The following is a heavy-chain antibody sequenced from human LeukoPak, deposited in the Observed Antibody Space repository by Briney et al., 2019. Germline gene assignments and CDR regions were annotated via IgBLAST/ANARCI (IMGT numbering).Heavy chain of an antibody. CDR2: ISGSGGST. V-gene: IGHV3-23*01. Sequence: PGGTLRLSCAASGFTFSSYGMSWVRQAPGKGLEWVSGISGSGGSTYYADSVKGRFTISRDNSKNTLYLQMNSLRAEDTAVYYCAKARRIQLWLSWGQGTLVTVSS. CDR1: GFTFSSYG. D-gene: IGHD5-18*01. CDR3: AKARRIQLWLS. J-gene: IGHJ5*02.